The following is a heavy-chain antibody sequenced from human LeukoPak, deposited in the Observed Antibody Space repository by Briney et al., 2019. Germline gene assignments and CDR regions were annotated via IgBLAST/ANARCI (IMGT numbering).Heavy chain of an antibody. CDR2: INHSGST. Sequence: SETLSLTCAVYGGSFSGYYWSWIRQPPGKGLEWIGEINHSGSTNYNPSLKSRVTISVDTSKNQFSLKLSSVTAADTAVYYCAAEVGDYVDYWGQGTLVTVSS. J-gene: IGHJ4*02. V-gene: IGHV4-34*01. CDR1: GGSFSGYY. CDR3: AAEVGDYVDY. D-gene: IGHD1-26*01.